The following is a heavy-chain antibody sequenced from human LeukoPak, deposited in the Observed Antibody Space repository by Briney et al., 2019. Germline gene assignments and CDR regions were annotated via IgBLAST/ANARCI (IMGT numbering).Heavy chain of an antibody. CDR3: ARALGMAVAGSAGY. J-gene: IGHJ4*02. CDR2: INPNTGGT. CDR1: GYTFTGYN. Sequence: GASGKVSCKASGYTFTGYNIHWVRQAPGQGLEWMGWINPNTGGTTFAQKFQGRVSMTRDTSISTAYMELSSLRSDDTAVYYCARALGMAVAGSAGYWGQGTLVTVSS. D-gene: IGHD6-19*01. V-gene: IGHV1-2*02.